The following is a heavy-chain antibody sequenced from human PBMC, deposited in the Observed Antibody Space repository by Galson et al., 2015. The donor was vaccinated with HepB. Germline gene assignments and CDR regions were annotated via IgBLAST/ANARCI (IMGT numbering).Heavy chain of an antibody. J-gene: IGHJ6*02. CDR3: AKDLDSSGWYGYGMDV. D-gene: IGHD6-19*01. V-gene: IGHV3-30*02. Sequence: SLRLSCAASGFTFNTYGMHWVRQAPGKGLEWVAFIRHDGSNKYYADSVKGRFTISRDNSKNTLYVQMNSLRAEDTAVYYCAKDLDSSGWYGYGMDVWGQGTTVTVSS. CDR1: GFTFNTYG. CDR2: IRHDGSNK.